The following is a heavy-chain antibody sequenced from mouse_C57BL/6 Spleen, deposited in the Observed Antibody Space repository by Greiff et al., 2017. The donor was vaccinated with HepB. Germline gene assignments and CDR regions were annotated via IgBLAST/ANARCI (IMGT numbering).Heavy chain of an antibody. J-gene: IGHJ2*01. CDR3: AGGVADYFDY. CDR2: ISDGGSYT. Sequence: EVQRVESGGGLVKPGGSLKLSCAASGFTFSSYAMSWVRQTPEKRLEWVATISDGGSYTYYPDNVKGRFTISRDNAKNNLYLQMSHLKSEDTAMYYCAGGVADYFDYWGQGTTLTVSS. D-gene: IGHD1-1*02. CDR1: GFTFSSYA. V-gene: IGHV5-4*01.